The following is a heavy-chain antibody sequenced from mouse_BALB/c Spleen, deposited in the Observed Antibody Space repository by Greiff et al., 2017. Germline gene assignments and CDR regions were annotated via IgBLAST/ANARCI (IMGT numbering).Heavy chain of an antibody. CDR1: GYTFTSYW. D-gene: IGHD1-1*01. CDR3: TRMTTVVAWYFDV. J-gene: IGHJ1*01. V-gene: IGHV1-69*02. Sequence: QVQLKQPGAELVRPGASVKLSCKASGYTFTSYWINWVKQRPGQGLEWIGNIYPSDSYTNYNQKFKDKATLTVDKSSSTAYMQLSSPTSEDSAVYYCTRMTTVVAWYFDVWGAGTTVTVSS. CDR2: IYPSDSYT.